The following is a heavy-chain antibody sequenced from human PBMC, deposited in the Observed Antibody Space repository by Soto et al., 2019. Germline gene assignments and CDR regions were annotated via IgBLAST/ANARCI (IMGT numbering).Heavy chain of an antibody. D-gene: IGHD3-22*01. Sequence: EVQLVESGGGLVKPGGSLRLSCAASGFTFSSYSMNWVRQAPGKGLEWVSSISSSSSYIYYADSVKGRFTISRDNAKNSLYLQMNSLRAEDTAVYYCARGLSNYYDSSGYYYYYYGMDGWGQGTTVTVSS. V-gene: IGHV3-21*01. J-gene: IGHJ6*02. CDR1: GFTFSSYS. CDR2: ISSSSSYI. CDR3: ARGLSNYYDSSGYYYYYYGMDG.